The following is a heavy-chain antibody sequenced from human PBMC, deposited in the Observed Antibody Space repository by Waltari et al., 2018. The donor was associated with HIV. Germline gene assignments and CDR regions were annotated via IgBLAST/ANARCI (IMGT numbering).Heavy chain of an antibody. J-gene: IGHJ4*02. D-gene: IGHD3-10*02. CDR2: IYWDDDE. CDR1: GFSVSSGGEA. CDR3: AHRQRYCSGSGFSPLEGFDY. V-gene: IGHV2-5*02. Sequence: QITLNESGPTLVKPTQTLTLTCTFSGFSVSSGGEAVGWIRQPPGKALEWLALIYWDDDERYNPSLETSVTITKDTSKNQVGLTLTNMDPVDTATYYCAHRQRYCSGSGFSPLEGFDYWGPGTLVTVSS.